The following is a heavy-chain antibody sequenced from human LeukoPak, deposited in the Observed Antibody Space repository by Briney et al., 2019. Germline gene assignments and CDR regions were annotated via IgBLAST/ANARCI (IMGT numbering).Heavy chain of an antibody. V-gene: IGHV3-13*05. CDR3: ARAEGYCSSTSCSMAFDI. Sequence: GGSPRLSCAASGFTFSSYDMHWVRQATGKGLEWVSAIGTAGDPYYPGSVKGRFTISRENAKNSLYLLMNSLRAGDTAVYYCARAEGYCSSTSCSMAFDIWGQGTMVTVSS. CDR2: IGTAGDP. D-gene: IGHD2-2*01. J-gene: IGHJ3*02. CDR1: GFTFSSYD.